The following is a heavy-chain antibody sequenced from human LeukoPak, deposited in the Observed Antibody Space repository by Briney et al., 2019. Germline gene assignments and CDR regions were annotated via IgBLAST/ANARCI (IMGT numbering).Heavy chain of an antibody. Sequence: PSETLSLTCTVSGGSISSSSYYWGWIRQPPGKGLEWIGSIYYSGSTYYNPSLKSRVTISVDTSKNQFSLKLSSVTAADTAVYYCARSGYSYGESDPFDIWGQGTMVTVSS. CDR3: ARSGYSYGESDPFDI. CDR1: GGSISSSSYY. D-gene: IGHD5-18*01. J-gene: IGHJ3*02. CDR2: IYYSGST. V-gene: IGHV4-39*07.